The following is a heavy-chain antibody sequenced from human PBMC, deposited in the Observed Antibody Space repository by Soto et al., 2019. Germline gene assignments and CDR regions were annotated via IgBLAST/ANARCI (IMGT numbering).Heavy chain of an antibody. Sequence: QVQLVQSGAEVTKPGSSVRVSCKASGDTFTFYSINWVRQAPGLGLEWMGRINPILSMSNYAQRFQGRVTMTAVKSTSTACMELSSLRSEDTAMYYCASSYGSGYRAFDYWGQGALVTVSS. D-gene: IGHD3-10*01. CDR1: GDTFTFYS. CDR2: INPILSMS. V-gene: IGHV1-69*02. J-gene: IGHJ4*02. CDR3: ASSYGSGYRAFDY.